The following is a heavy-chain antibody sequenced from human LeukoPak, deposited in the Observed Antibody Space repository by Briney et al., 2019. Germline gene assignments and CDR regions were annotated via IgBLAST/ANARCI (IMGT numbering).Heavy chain of an antibody. CDR2: IYYSGST. Sequence: SETLSLTCTVSGGSLSSYYWSWIRQPPGKGLEWIGYIYYSGSTNYNPSLKSRVTVSVDTSKNQFSLKLSSVTAADTAVYYCARRSGWYSSLDPWGQGTLVTVSS. V-gene: IGHV4-59*08. D-gene: IGHD6-19*01. J-gene: IGHJ5*02. CDR3: ARRSGWYSSLDP. CDR1: GGSLSSYY.